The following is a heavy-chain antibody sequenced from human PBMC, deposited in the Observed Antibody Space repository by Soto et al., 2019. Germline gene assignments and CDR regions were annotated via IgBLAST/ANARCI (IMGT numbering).Heavy chain of an antibody. CDR2: IYPGDSDT. Sequence: GESLKISCKGSGYSFTSYWIGWVRQMPGKGLEWMGIIYPGDSDTRYSPSFQGQVTISADKSISTAYLQWSSLKASDTAMYYCARPYYDSSGFDAFDIWGQGTMVTVSS. V-gene: IGHV5-51*01. CDR1: GYSFTSYW. D-gene: IGHD3-22*01. J-gene: IGHJ3*02. CDR3: ARPYYDSSGFDAFDI.